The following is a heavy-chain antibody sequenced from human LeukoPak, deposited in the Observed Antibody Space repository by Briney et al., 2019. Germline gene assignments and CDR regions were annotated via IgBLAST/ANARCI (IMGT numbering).Heavy chain of an antibody. J-gene: IGHJ4*02. V-gene: IGHV4-38-2*02. D-gene: IGHD6-13*01. CDR1: GYSISSGYY. Sequence: PSETLSLTCTVSGYSISSGYYWGWIRQPPGKGLEWIGSIYHVGSTYYNPSLKSRVTISVDTSKNQFSLKLSSVTAADTAVYYCARDRADIAAAEYYFDYWGQGTLVTVSS. CDR3: ARDRADIAAAEYYFDY. CDR2: IYHVGST.